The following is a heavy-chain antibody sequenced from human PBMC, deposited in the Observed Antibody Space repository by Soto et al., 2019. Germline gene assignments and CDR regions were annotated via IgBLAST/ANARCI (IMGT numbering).Heavy chain of an antibody. CDR2: ISGSGSTI. CDR3: EKVTVLTPTRPFDN. Sequence: EVQLLESGGDLVQPGGSLRLSCAGSGFTFSNYAMTWVRQAPGKGLEFVSGISGSGSTIYYADSVKGRFTIARDKSRNTRFLQMDSQRAEDTAVYYCEKVTVLTPTRPFDNWGQGTMVTVSS. J-gene: IGHJ3*02. CDR1: GFTFSNYA. D-gene: IGHD4-17*01. V-gene: IGHV3-23*01.